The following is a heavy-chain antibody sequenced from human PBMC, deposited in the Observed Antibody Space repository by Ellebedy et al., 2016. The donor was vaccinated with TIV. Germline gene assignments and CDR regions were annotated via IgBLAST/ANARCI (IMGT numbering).Heavy chain of an antibody. Sequence: SETLSLTCAVYGGSFSGYYWSWIRQPPGKGLEWIGEINHSGNTNYNPSLKSRVTISVDTSKNQFSLNLNSVTAADTAAYYCARGGTFSHGLGYFDYWGQGTLVTVSS. CDR1: GGSFSGYY. J-gene: IGHJ4*02. CDR3: ARGGTFSHGLGYFDY. D-gene: IGHD3-10*01. V-gene: IGHV4-34*01. CDR2: INHSGNT.